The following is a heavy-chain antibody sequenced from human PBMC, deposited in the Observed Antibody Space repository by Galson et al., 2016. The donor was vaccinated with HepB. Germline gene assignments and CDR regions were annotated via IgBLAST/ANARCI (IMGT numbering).Heavy chain of an antibody. J-gene: IGHJ4*02. Sequence: SLRLSCAASGFTFSSYAMSWVRQAPGKGLEWVSVIRGSGGSTYYADSVKGRFTISRDNSKNTLYLQMNSLRADDTAVYYCAKGVPYYYDSSGYYLDYWGQGTLVTVSS. CDR1: GFTFSSYA. V-gene: IGHV3-23*01. CDR3: AKGVPYYYDSSGYYLDY. CDR2: IRGSGGST. D-gene: IGHD3-22*01.